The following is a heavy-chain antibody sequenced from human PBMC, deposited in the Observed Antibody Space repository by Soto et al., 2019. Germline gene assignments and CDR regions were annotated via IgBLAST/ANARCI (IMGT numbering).Heavy chain of an antibody. J-gene: IGHJ4*02. CDR2: IYYSGST. D-gene: IGHD2-2*01. CDR1: GGSISSSSYY. CDR3: ACKRTPSRIWVAY. Sequence: QLQLQESGPGLVKPSETLSLTCTVSGGSISSSSYYWGWIRQPPGKGLEWIRSIYYSGSTYYNPSLKSRVTIAVDRAKNQFLLKLSSMPAADTAGYYRACKRTPSRIWVAYRGQGTLVTVSA. V-gene: IGHV4-39*01.